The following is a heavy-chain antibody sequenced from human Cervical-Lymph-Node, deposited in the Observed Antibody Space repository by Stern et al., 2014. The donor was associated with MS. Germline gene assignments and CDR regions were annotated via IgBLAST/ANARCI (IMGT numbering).Heavy chain of an antibody. CDR2: IYHAGTT. D-gene: IGHD6-13*01. V-gene: IGHV4-4*02. CDR3: VRALGSSSFRYWFDP. Sequence: VQLVESGPGLVKPSGTLSLTCAVSGDSISSSNWWSWVRQSPGKGLEWVGDIYHAGTTNYNSTLKSRLTISADNSKNQFSLKLTSVTAADTAVYYCVRALGSSSFRYWFDPWGQGTLVIVSS. CDR1: GDSISSSNW. J-gene: IGHJ5*02.